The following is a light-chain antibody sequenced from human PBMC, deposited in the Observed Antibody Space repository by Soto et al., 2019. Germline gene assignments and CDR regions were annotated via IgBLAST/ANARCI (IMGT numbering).Light chain of an antibody. V-gene: IGKV3-20*01. J-gene: IGKJ5*01. Sequence: EIVWTQSPGTLSLSPGERATLSGRASQSVTSSYLAWYQQRPGQAPRLLMYGASNRATGIPDRFSGSGSGTDFTLTISRLEPEDFAVYYCQQYGNSPNTFGQGTRLEIK. CDR1: QSVTSSY. CDR2: GAS. CDR3: QQYGNSPNT.